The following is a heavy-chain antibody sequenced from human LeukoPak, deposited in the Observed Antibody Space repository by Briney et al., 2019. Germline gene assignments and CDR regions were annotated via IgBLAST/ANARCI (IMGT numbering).Heavy chain of an antibody. J-gene: IGHJ6*03. D-gene: IGHD5-18*01. CDR2: IYYSGST. Sequence: SGTLSLTCTVSGGSISSYYWSWIRQPPGKGLEWIGYIYYSGSTYYNPSLKSRVTISVDTSKNQFSLKLSSVTAADTAVYYCARLILGYSYDIDSYYYYMDVWGKGTTVTVSS. V-gene: IGHV4-59*04. CDR1: GGSISSYY. CDR3: ARLILGYSYDIDSYYYYMDV.